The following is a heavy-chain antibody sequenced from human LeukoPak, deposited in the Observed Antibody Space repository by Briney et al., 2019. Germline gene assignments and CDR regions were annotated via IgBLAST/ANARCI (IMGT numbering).Heavy chain of an antibody. J-gene: IGHJ4*02. Sequence: PGGSLRLSCAASGLTFSVCAMSWVRQAPGKGLEWVSGISASGDTTVYADSMKGRFTISRDNTKSTLYLQMNNLRAEDTATYYCAKRSPRDGDYADYWGQGTLVTVSS. CDR2: ISASGDTT. D-gene: IGHD6-25*01. V-gene: IGHV3-23*01. CDR3: AKRSPRDGDYADY. CDR1: GLTFSVCA.